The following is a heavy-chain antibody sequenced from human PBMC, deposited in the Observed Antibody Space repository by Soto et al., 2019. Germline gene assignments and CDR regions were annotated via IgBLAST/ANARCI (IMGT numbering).Heavy chain of an antibody. CDR2: MSQGGTT. V-gene: IGHV4-59*08. Sequence: PSETLSLTCTVSGVSIANFSGSWIRQPPGKGLEWIGYMSQGGTTTYNPSLKGRATISVDTSKNQLSLKLTSVTAADTAMYYCARDRGGITVAANPLGEWFDPWGQGTLVTVSS. CDR3: ARDRGGITVAANPLGEWFDP. D-gene: IGHD6-19*01. J-gene: IGHJ5*02. CDR1: GVSIANFS.